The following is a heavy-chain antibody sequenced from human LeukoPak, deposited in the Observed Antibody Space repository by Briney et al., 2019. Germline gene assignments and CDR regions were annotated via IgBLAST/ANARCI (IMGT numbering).Heavy chain of an antibody. CDR1: GGSISTYY. CDR2: INYSGRT. Sequence: SETLSLTCTVSGGSISTYYWSWVRQPPGKGLEWIGYINYSGRTNANSSLKSRVAISVDTSKNQFSLKLSSVTAADTAVYYCARDFSAAFDIWGQGTMVTVSS. J-gene: IGHJ3*02. CDR3: ARDFSAAFDI. V-gene: IGHV4-59*01. D-gene: IGHD2/OR15-2a*01.